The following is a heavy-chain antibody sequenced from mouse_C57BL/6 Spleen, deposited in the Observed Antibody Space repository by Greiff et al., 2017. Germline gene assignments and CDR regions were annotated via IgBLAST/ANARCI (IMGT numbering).Heavy chain of an antibody. CDR1: GYTFTSYW. CDR2: IYPGSGST. V-gene: IGHV1-55*01. Sequence: QVQLQQPGAELVKPGASVKMSCKASGYTFTSYWITWVKQRPGQGLEWIGDIYPGSGSTNYNAKFKSKATLTVDTSSSTAYMQLSSLTSEDSAVYDWARSTTVVATPGDWGQGTLVTVSA. CDR3: ARSTTVVATPGD. D-gene: IGHD1-1*01. J-gene: IGHJ3*01.